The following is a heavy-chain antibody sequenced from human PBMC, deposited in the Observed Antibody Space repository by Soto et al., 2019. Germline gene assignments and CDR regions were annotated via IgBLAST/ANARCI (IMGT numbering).Heavy chain of an antibody. D-gene: IGHD2-2*01. CDR3: ARVLQIKDIVLVPAAMTPYYYYGMDV. Sequence: GGSLRLSCAASGFTFSSYAMHWVRQAPGKGLEWVAVISYDGSNKYYADSVKGRFTISRDNSKNTLYLQMNSLRAEDTAVYYCARVLQIKDIVLVPAAMTPYYYYGMDVWGQGTTVTVSS. V-gene: IGHV3-30-3*01. CDR1: GFTFSSYA. CDR2: ISYDGSNK. J-gene: IGHJ6*02.